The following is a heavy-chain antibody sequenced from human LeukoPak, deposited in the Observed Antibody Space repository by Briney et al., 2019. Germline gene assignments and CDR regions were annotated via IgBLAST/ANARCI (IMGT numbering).Heavy chain of an antibody. CDR1: GFTFSSYW. V-gene: IGHV3-74*01. Sequence: QSGGSLRLSCAASGFTFSSYWMHWVRQAPGKGLVWVSRINSDGSSTSYADSVKGRFTISRDNAKNTLYLQMNSPRAEDAAVYFCAKNSGYSWQYFFDYWGQGTLVTVSS. CDR2: INSDGSST. D-gene: IGHD6-25*01. J-gene: IGHJ4*02. CDR3: AKNSGYSWQYFFDY.